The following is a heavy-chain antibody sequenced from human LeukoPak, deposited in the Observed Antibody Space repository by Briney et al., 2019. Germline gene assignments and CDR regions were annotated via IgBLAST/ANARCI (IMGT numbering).Heavy chain of an antibody. V-gene: IGHV4-38-2*02. D-gene: IGHD4-17*01. CDR2: IYHSGST. CDR3: ARDVGGTVTTAFGY. CDR1: GYSITSGYY. Sequence: SETLSLTCNVSGYSITSGYYWGWIRQPPGKGVEWIWSIYHSGSTYYSPSLKSRVTISVDTSTNQFSLKLSSVTAADTAVYYCARDVGGTVTTAFGYWGQGTLVTVSS. J-gene: IGHJ4*02.